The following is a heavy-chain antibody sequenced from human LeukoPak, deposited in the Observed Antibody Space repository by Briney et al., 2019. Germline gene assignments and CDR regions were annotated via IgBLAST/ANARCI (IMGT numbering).Heavy chain of an antibody. CDR3: TRFTYDFWSGCDF. Sequence: PGRSLRLSCTASGFTFGDYAMSWVRQAPGKGLEWVGFIRSKAYGGTTEYAASVKGRFPISRDDSKSIAYLQMNSLKTEETAVYYCTRFTYDFWSGCDFWGQGTLVTVSS. D-gene: IGHD3-3*01. CDR1: GFTFGDYA. CDR2: IRSKAYGGTT. J-gene: IGHJ4*02. V-gene: IGHV3-49*04.